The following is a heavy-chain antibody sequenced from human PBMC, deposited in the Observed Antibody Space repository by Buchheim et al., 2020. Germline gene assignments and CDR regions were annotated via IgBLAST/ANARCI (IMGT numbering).Heavy chain of an antibody. CDR1: GFTFSSYA. Sequence: EVQLLESGGGLVQPGGSLRLSCAASGFTFSSYAMSWVRQAPGKGLEWVSAISGSGGSTYYADSVKGRFTISRANSEHKLYLQMNSLRAEDTAVYYCAKEWSGYCSSTSCSGGIDPWGQGTL. J-gene: IGHJ5*02. D-gene: IGHD2-2*01. V-gene: IGHV3-23*01. CDR3: AKEWSGYCSSTSCSGGIDP. CDR2: ISGSGGST.